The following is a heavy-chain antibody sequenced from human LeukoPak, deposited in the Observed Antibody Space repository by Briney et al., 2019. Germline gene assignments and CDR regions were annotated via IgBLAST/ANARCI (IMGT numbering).Heavy chain of an antibody. CDR3: ARLGEDPYDILDY. J-gene: IGHJ4*02. D-gene: IGHD3-9*01. V-gene: IGHV4-59*08. CDR1: GGSIRNHF. CDR2: IYYSGST. Sequence: ASETLSLTCTVSGGSIRNHFRSWIRQPPGKGLESIGYIYYSGSTNYNPSLKSRVTISVDTSKNQFSLEVTSVTAADTAVYYCARLGEDPYDILDYWGQGTLVTVSS.